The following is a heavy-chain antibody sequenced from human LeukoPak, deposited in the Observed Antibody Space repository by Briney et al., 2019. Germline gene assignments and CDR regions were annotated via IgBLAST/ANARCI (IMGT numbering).Heavy chain of an antibody. V-gene: IGHV1-8*03. D-gene: IGHD1-26*01. Sequence: ASVKVSCKASGYTFTSYVINWVRQAAGQGLEWMGWMNPNSGNTGYAQKFQGRVTITRNTSISTAYMELSSLRSEDTAVCYCARAVWGLRDWGQGTLVTVSS. CDR3: ARAVWGLRD. CDR1: GYTFTSYV. CDR2: MNPNSGNT. J-gene: IGHJ4*02.